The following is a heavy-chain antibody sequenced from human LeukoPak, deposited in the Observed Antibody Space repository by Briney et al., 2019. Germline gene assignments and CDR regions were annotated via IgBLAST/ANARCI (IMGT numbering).Heavy chain of an antibody. Sequence: SVKVSCKASGGTFSSYAISWVRQAPGQGLEWMGRIIPIFGTANYAQKFQGRVTITTDESTSTAYMELSSLRSEDTAVHYCADGSSGYFDYWGQGTLVTVSS. D-gene: IGHD3-10*01. CDR2: IIPIFGTA. CDR3: ADGSSGYFDY. CDR1: GGTFSSYA. V-gene: IGHV1-69*05. J-gene: IGHJ4*02.